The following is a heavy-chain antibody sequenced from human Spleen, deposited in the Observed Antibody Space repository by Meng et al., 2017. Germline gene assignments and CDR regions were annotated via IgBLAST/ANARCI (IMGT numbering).Heavy chain of an antibody. Sequence: ESLKISCTVSGGSISSSSYYWGWIRQPPGKGLEWIGSIYYSGSTYYNPSPKSRVTISVDTSKNQFSLKLSSVTAADTAGYYCARGKHSSGCYLDYWGQGTLVTVSS. D-gene: IGHD3-22*01. CDR2: IYYSGST. V-gene: IGHV4-39*07. CDR1: GGSISSSSYY. J-gene: IGHJ4*02. CDR3: ARGKHSSGCYLDY.